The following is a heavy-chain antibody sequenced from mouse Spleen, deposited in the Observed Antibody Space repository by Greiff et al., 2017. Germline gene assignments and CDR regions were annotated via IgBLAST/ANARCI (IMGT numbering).Heavy chain of an antibody. Sequence: VKLQESGPGLVQPSQSLSITCTVSGFSLTSYGVHWVRQSPGKGLEWLGVIWSGGSTDYNAAFISRLSISKDNSKSQVFFKMNSLQADDTAIYYCARGPSYYFDYWGQGTTLTVSS. CDR1: GFSLTSYG. J-gene: IGHJ2*01. V-gene: IGHV2-2*01. CDR2: IWSGGST. CDR3: ARGPSYYFDY.